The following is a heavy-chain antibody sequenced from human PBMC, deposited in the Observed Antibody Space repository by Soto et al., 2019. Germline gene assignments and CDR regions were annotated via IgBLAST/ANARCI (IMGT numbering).Heavy chain of an antibody. CDR2: MFHSGKT. CDR3: ARGHIVVVPTVGWFDP. V-gene: IGHV4-38-2*01. CDR1: GYSISSGYY. Sequence: SETLSLTCAVSGYSISSGYYWGWVRQPPGKGLEWLGSMFHSGKTFYNPSLRSRLTISVDTSKNQFSLKLNSVTAADTAVYYCARGHIVVVPTVGWFDPWGQGTLVTVSS. D-gene: IGHD2-2*01. J-gene: IGHJ5*02.